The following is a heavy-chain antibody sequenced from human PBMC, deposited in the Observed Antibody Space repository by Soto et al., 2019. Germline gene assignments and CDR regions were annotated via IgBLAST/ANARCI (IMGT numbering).Heavy chain of an antibody. J-gene: IGHJ5*02. V-gene: IGHV3-23*01. D-gene: IGHD5-12*01. CDR1: GFTFSNHA. CDR3: ATDRGGYSGDDFDWFDP. Sequence: EVQLLESGGGFVQPGGSLRLSCTTSGFTFSNHAMSWVRQAPGRGLEWVSIISGGAGGTYYADSVRGRFTISKDNLKSILYLQMNGLRVEDTVTYYCATDRGGYSGDDFDWFDPWGQGTQVTVSS. CDR2: ISGGAGGT.